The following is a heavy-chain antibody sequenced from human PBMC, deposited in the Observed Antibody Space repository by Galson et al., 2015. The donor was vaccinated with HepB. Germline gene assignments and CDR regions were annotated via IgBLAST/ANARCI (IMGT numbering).Heavy chain of an antibody. CDR3: ARGSDTGYWYFDL. D-gene: IGHD2-8*02. V-gene: IGHV3-23*01. J-gene: IGHJ2*01. CDR1: GFTFSSYA. CDR2: ISGSGGST. Sequence: SLRLSCAASGFTFSSYAMSWVRQAPGKGLEWVSAISGSGGSTYYADSVKGRFTISRDNSKNTLYLQMNSLRAEDTAVYYCARGSDTGYWYFDLWGRGTLVTVSS.